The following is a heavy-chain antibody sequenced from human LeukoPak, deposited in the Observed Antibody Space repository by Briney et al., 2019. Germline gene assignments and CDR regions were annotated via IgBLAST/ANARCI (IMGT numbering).Heavy chain of an antibody. CDR1: GYSISSGYY. CDR2: IYHSGST. V-gene: IGHV4-38-2*01. D-gene: IGHD5-18*01. Sequence: PSETLSLTCAVSGYSISSGYYWGWIRQPPGKGLEWIGSIYHSGSTYYNPSLRSRVTISVDTSKNQFSLKLSSVTAADMAVYYCARHAGYVDDAFDIWGQGTMVTVSS. CDR3: ARHAGYVDDAFDI. J-gene: IGHJ3*02.